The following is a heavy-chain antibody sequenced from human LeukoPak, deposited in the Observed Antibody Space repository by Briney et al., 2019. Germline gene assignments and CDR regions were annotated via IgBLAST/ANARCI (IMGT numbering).Heavy chain of an antibody. CDR3: ARDLLKGAAAGFYYYYGMDV. CDR1: GGSLSSYY. D-gene: IGHD6-13*01. Sequence: SETLSLTCTVSGGSLSSYYWSWIRQPPGKGLEWIGYIYYSGSTNYNPSLKSRVTISVDTSKNQFSLKLSSVTAADTAVYYCARDLLKGAAAGFYYYYGMDVWGQGTTVTVSS. V-gene: IGHV4-59*01. CDR2: IYYSGST. J-gene: IGHJ6*02.